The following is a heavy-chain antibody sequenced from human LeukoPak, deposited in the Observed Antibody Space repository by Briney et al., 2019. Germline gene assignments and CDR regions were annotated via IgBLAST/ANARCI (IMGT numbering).Heavy chain of an antibody. V-gene: IGHV3-30*01. Sequence: GGSLRLSCAASGFTFSSYAMHWVRQAPGKGLEWVAAISHDGSNKYHADSVKGRFTISRDNSKNTVYLQMNSLRAEDTAVYFCAGSPKYSSSWFEYFQHWGQGTLVTGSS. D-gene: IGHD6-13*01. CDR2: ISHDGSNK. J-gene: IGHJ1*01. CDR3: AGSPKYSSSWFEYFQH. CDR1: GFTFSSYA.